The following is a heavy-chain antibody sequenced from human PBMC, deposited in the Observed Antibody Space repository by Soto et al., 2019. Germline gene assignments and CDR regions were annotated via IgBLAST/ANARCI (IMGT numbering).Heavy chain of an antibody. CDR1: GYTFTTYG. D-gene: IGHD6-19*01. J-gene: IGHJ4*02. CDR2: INAYNGNT. V-gene: IGHV1-18*01. Sequence: QVQLVQSGAEVQKPGASVKVSCKASGYTFTTYGISWERQAPGQGLEWMGWINAYNGNTNYAQKLQGRVTMTTDTSTSTAYMELRSLRSDDTAVYQCARDPVAGTYFDYWGQGTLVTVSS. CDR3: ARDPVAGTYFDY.